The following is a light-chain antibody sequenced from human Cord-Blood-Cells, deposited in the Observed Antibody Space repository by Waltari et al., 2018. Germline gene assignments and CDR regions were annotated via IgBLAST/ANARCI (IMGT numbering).Light chain of an antibody. CDR2: DAS. CDR3: LQRSNWPLT. V-gene: IGKV3-11*01. Sequence: EIAFTPSPATPSLSPGERAPLLCSASQSVSRYLALYQQKPGQAPRLLIYDASNQATGIPARFSGSGSGTDFTLTISSLEPEDFAVYYCLQRSNWPLTFGGGSKVEIK. CDR1: QSVSRY. J-gene: IGKJ4*01.